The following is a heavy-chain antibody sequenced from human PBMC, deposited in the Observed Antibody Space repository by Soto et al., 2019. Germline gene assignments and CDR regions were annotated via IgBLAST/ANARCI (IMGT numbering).Heavy chain of an antibody. V-gene: IGHV3-7*05. J-gene: IGHJ3*02. Sequence: MESGGGLVQPGGSLRLSCAASGFTFRSDWMTWVRQAPGKGLEWVANIRKDGTEEHYADSVKGRFSVSRDNAKESLYLQMNSLRIEDTAVYYCARDANYRDGRVYYDVFDIWGQWTTLTVSS. CDR1: GFTFRSDW. CDR3: ARDANYRDGRVYYDVFDI. D-gene: IGHD3-16*02. CDR2: IRKDGTEE.